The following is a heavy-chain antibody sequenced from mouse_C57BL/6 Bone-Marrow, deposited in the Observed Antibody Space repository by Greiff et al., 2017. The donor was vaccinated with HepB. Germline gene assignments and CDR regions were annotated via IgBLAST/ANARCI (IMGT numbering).Heavy chain of an antibody. CDR3: TRNSNYDY. Sequence: VQLQQSGAELVRPGASVTLSCKASGYTFTDYEMHWVKQTPVHGLEWIGAIDPETGGTAYNQKFKGKAILTADNSSSTAYMELRSLTSEDSAVYYCTRNSNYDYWGQGTTLTVSS. CDR2: IDPETGGT. J-gene: IGHJ2*01. CDR1: GYTFTDYE. D-gene: IGHD2-5*01. V-gene: IGHV1-15*01.